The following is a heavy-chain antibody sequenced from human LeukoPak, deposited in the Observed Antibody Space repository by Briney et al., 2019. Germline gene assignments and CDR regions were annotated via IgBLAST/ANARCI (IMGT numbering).Heavy chain of an antibody. J-gene: IGHJ6*03. V-gene: IGHV1-69*13. D-gene: IGHD3-3*01. CDR2: IIPIFGTA. Sequence: SVKVSCKASGYTFSSYAISWVRQAPGQGLEWMGGIIPIFGTANYAQKFQGRVTITADESTSTAYMELSSLRSEDTAVYYCARAQSYYDFWSGTEEYYYYYMDVWGKGTTVTVSS. CDR3: ARAQSYYDFWSGTEEYYYYYMDV. CDR1: GYTFSSYA.